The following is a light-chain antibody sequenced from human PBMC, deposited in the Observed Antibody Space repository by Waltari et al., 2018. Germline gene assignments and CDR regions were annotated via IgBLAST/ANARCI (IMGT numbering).Light chain of an antibody. J-gene: IGKJ1*01. Sequence: QLTQSPSSAFASVGDRVAITCRATQDIGSSLAWYQQNRGQGPNLLIYAASNLQTGVPSRFSGSGSGADFTLTINSLQPEDFAVYYCQQGHSVPPTFGQGTRVEIK. CDR1: QDIGSS. CDR3: QQGHSVPPT. CDR2: AAS. V-gene: IGKV1-12*01.